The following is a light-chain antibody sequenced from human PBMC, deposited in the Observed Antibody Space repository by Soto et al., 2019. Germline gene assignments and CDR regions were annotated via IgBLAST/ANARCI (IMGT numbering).Light chain of an antibody. CDR2: RNY. CDR1: SSNIGSNH. Sequence: QPVLTQPPSASETPGQRVTISCSGSSSNIGSNHVYWYQHLPGTAPKLLIYRNYLRPSGVPDRFSASKSATSASLAISGLRSDDEAEYYCGAWDDSLSGWVFGGGTKVTVL. CDR3: GAWDDSLSGWV. V-gene: IGLV1-47*01. J-gene: IGLJ3*02.